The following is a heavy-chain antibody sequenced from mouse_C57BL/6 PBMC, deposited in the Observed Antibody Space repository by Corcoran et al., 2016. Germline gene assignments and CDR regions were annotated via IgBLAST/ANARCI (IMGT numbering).Heavy chain of an antibody. V-gene: IGHV1-81*01. CDR1: GYTFTSYG. J-gene: IGHJ3*01. Sequence: QVQLQQSGAELARPGASVELSCKASGYTFTSYGIIWVKQRTGQGLEWIGEIYPRSGNTYYNEKFKGKATLTADKSSSTAYMELRSLTSEDSAVYFCARSTMVTPAWFAYWGQGTLVTVSA. D-gene: IGHD2-2*01. CDR2: IYPRSGNT. CDR3: ARSTMVTPAWFAY.